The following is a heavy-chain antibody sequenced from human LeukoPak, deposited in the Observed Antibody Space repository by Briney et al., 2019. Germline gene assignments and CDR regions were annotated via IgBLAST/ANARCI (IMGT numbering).Heavy chain of an antibody. V-gene: IGHV3-64*01. CDR2: ISSNGGST. CDR1: GFTFSSYA. Sequence: GGSLRLSCAASGFTFSSYAMHWVRQAPGKGLEYVSAISSNGGSTYYANSVKGRFTISRDNSKNTLYLQMGSLRAEDMAVSYRARDFGYDILGDVWGTGTTVTVSS. CDR3: ARDFGYDILGDV. D-gene: IGHD3-9*01. J-gene: IGHJ6*04.